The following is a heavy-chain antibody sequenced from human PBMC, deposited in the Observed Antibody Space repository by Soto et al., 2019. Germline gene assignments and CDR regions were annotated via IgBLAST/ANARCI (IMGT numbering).Heavy chain of an antibody. CDR1: GFTFSSYA. J-gene: IGHJ4*02. CDR2: ISSNGGST. D-gene: IGHD4-17*01. Sequence: EVQLVESGGGLVQPGGSLRLSCAASGFTFSSYAMHWVRQAPGKGLEYVSAISSNGGSTYYANSVKGRFTISRDNSKNTLYLQMGSLRAEDMAVYYCARFNDYGGNSDFDYWGQGTLVTVSS. CDR3: ARFNDYGGNSDFDY. V-gene: IGHV3-64*01.